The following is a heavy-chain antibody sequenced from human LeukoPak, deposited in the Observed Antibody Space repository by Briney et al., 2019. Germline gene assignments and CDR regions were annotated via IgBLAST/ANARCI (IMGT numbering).Heavy chain of an antibody. CDR3: ARDSSVCSSTSCYPVKDY. D-gene: IGHD2-2*01. CDR1: GGSISSGSFS. V-gene: IGHV4-61*02. J-gene: IGHJ4*02. CDR2: IYTSGST. Sequence: PSETLSLTCTVSGGSISSGSFSWSWIRQPAGKGLEWIGRIYTSGSTNYNPSLKSRVTMSVDTSKNQFSLKLSSVTAADTAVYYCARDSSVCSSTSCYPVKDYWGQGTLVTVSS.